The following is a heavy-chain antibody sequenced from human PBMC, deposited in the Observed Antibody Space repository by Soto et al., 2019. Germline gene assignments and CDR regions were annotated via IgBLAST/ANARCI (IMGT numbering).Heavy chain of an antibody. CDR1: GGSITNYY. V-gene: IGHV4-59*08. J-gene: IGHJ6*02. Sequence: QVQLQESGPGLVKPSETLSLTCTVSGGSITNYYCSWFRQPPGKGLEWIGYIQYNGYSAYNLSLKXXFXXSMDTSKTQFSLMLESVTATDTAVYYCARHGFGSLHGLVDVWGQGTTVIVSS. D-gene: IGHD3-10*01. CDR3: ARHGFGSLHGLVDV. CDR2: IQYNGYS.